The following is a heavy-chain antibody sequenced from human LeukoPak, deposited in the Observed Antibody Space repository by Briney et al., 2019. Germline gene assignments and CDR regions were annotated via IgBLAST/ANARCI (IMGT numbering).Heavy chain of an antibody. D-gene: IGHD6-19*01. V-gene: IGHV4-39*07. Sequence: PSETLSLTCTVSGGSISSSSYYWGWIRQPPGKGLEWIGSIYYSGSTYYNPSLKSRVTISVDTSKNQFSLKLSSVTAADTAVYYCARTSIAVAGRDFDYWGQGTLVTVSS. CDR2: IYYSGST. CDR3: ARTSIAVAGRDFDY. CDR1: GGSISSSSYY. J-gene: IGHJ4*02.